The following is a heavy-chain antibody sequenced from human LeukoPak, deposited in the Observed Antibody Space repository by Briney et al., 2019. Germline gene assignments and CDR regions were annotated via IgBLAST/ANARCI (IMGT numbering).Heavy chain of an antibody. Sequence: GGSLRLSCAASGFPFSTYGMHWVRQAPGKGLEWVAVIWFDGSSKDYGDSVKGRFTISRDNSKNTVYLQMNSLRAEDTAVYYCARDFYGDFSKFDYWGQGTLVTVSS. CDR3: ARDFYGDFSKFDY. D-gene: IGHD4-17*01. CDR1: GFPFSTYG. J-gene: IGHJ4*02. CDR2: IWFDGSSK. V-gene: IGHV3-33*01.